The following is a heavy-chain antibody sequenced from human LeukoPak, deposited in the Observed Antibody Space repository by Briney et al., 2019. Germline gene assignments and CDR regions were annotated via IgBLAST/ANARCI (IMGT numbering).Heavy chain of an antibody. CDR1: GGPISSHY. CDR2: IYYSGST. D-gene: IGHD1-26*01. Sequence: KASETLSLTCTVSGGPISSHYWSWIPQPPGKGLEGFGYIYYSGSTNYNPSLKSRVTISVDTSKNQFSLKLSSVTAADTAVYYCARAGGGSYSGGFDYWGQGTLVTVSS. CDR3: ARAGGGSYSGGFDY. V-gene: IGHV4-59*11. J-gene: IGHJ4*02.